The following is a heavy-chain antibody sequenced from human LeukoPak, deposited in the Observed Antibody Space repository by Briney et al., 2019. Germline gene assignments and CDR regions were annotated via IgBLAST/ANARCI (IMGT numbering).Heavy chain of an antibody. CDR2: IYTSGST. CDR1: GGSISSYY. V-gene: IGHV4-4*07. Sequence: SETLSLTCTVSGGSISSYYWSWIRQPDGKGLELIGRIYTSGSTNYNPSLKSRVTMSVDTSKNQFSLKLSSVTAADTAVYYCARDRAFTVTSPGGFDPWGQGTLVTVSS. CDR3: ARDRAFTVTSPGGFDP. D-gene: IGHD4-17*01. J-gene: IGHJ5*02.